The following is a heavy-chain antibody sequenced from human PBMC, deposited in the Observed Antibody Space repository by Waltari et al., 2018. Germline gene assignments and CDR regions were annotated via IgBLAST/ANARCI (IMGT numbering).Heavy chain of an antibody. CDR1: GGSFSGSY. D-gene: IGHD3-10*01. CDR2: INHSGST. J-gene: IGHJ4*02. V-gene: IGHV4-34*01. CDR3: ARGRAYYYGAGSYRFDY. Sequence: QVQLQQWGAGLLKPSETLSLTCAVYGGSFSGSYWNWIRPAPGKGLEWIGEINHSGSTNYNPSIKSRVTISVDTSKNQFSLKLSSVTAADTAVYYCARGRAYYYGAGSYRFDYWGQGTLVTVSS.